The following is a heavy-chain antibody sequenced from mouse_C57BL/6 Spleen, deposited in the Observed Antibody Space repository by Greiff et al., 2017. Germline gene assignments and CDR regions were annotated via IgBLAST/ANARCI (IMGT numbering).Heavy chain of an antibody. CDR1: GFSLSTFGMG. D-gene: IGHD4-1*02. CDR3: ARRPQLDYWYFDV. Sequence: QVTLKESGPGILQPSQTLSLTCSFSGFSLSTFGMGVGWIRQPSGKGLEWLAHIWWDDDKYYNPALKSRLTISKDTTKNQVFLKLANVDTADTATYYCARRPQLDYWYFDVWGTGTTVTVSS. V-gene: IGHV8-8*01. J-gene: IGHJ1*03. CDR2: IWWDDDK.